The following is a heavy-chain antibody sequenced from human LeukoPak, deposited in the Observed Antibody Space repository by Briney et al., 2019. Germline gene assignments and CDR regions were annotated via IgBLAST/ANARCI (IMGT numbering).Heavy chain of an antibody. CDR1: GGSISSYY. J-gene: IGHJ5*02. V-gene: IGHV4-59*08. D-gene: IGHD6-13*01. Sequence: PSETLSLTCTVSGGSISSYYWSWIRQPPGKGLEWIGYIYYSESTDYNPSLKSRVTISVDTSKNQFSLKLSSVTAADTAVYYCARRSSSWEGYNWFDPWGQGTLVTVSS. CDR2: IYYSEST. CDR3: ARRSSSWEGYNWFDP.